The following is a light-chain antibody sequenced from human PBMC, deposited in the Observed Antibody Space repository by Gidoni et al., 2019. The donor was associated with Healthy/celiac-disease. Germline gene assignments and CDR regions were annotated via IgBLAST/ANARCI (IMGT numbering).Light chain of an antibody. CDR1: ALPKKY. Sequence: SYELTQPPSVSVALGQMARITCSGGALPKKYAYWYQQKPGQFPVLVIYKDSERPSGIPERFSGSSSGTIVTLTISGVQAEDEADYYCLSADSSGTYVFGTGTKVTVL. CDR2: KDS. V-gene: IGLV3-16*01. CDR3: LSADSSGTYV. J-gene: IGLJ1*01.